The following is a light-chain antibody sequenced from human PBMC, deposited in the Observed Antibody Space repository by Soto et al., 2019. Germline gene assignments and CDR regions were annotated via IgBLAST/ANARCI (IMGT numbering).Light chain of an antibody. J-gene: IGLJ1*01. V-gene: IGLV2-14*01. Sequence: QSALTQPASVSGSPGQSITISCTGTSSDVGGYNYVSWYQQHPGKAPQLMIYDVSNRPSGVSNRFSGSRSGNTASLTISGLQAEDEAEYYCTSYTSSTPFYVFGTGTKVTV. CDR2: DVS. CDR3: TSYTSSTPFYV. CDR1: SSDVGGYNY.